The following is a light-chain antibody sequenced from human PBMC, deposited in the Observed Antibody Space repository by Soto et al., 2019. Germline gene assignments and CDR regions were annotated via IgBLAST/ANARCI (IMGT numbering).Light chain of an antibody. CDR1: SSNIGNNY. J-gene: IGLJ2*01. CDR3: GTWDSSWGA. CDR2: DNN. Sequence: QSVLTQPPSVSAAPGQKVTIYCSGSSSNIGNNYVSWYQQLPGTAPKLLIYDNNKRPSGIPDRFSGSKSGTSATLGITGLQTGDEADYYCGTWDSSWGAFGGGTKLTVL. V-gene: IGLV1-51*01.